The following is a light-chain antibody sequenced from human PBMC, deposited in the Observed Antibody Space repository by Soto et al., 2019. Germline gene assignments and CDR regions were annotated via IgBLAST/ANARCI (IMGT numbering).Light chain of an antibody. V-gene: IGLV2-11*01. J-gene: IGLJ2*01. CDR2: DVN. CDR3: CSYAGTYTWV. Sequence: QSALTQPRSVSGSPGQSVTISCTGTSSDVGGYNYVSWYQQHPGKAPKVMIYDVNKRPSGVPDRFSGSKSGNTASLTISGLQAEDEADYYCCSYAGTYTWVFGGGTNLTVL. CDR1: SSDVGGYNY.